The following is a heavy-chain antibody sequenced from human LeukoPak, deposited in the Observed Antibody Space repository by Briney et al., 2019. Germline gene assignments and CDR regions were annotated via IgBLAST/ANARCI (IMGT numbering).Heavy chain of an antibody. CDR1: GGSISSYY. D-gene: IGHD3-9*01. Sequence: SETLSLTCTVSGGSISSYYWSWIRQPPGKGLEWIGYIYYSGSTNYNPSLKSRVTISVETSKNQFSLKLSSVTAADTAVYYCARAQVHILTGYPGPILYGMDVWGQGTTVTVSS. CDR2: IYYSGST. CDR3: ARAQVHILTGYPGPILYGMDV. J-gene: IGHJ6*02. V-gene: IGHV4-59*01.